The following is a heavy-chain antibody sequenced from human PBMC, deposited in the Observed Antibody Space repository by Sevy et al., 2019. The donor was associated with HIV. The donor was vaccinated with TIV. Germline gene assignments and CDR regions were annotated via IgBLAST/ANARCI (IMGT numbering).Heavy chain of an antibody. J-gene: IGHJ6*03. Sequence: ASVKVSCKASGYTFTSYGISWVRQAPGQGLEWMGWISAYNGNTNYAQKLQGRVTMTTDTSTSTAYMELRSLGSDDTAVYYWARDDGGTTSSYYMDVWGKGTTVTVSS. CDR1: GYTFTSYG. D-gene: IGHD1-1*01. CDR2: ISAYNGNT. V-gene: IGHV1-18*04. CDR3: ARDDGGTTSSYYMDV.